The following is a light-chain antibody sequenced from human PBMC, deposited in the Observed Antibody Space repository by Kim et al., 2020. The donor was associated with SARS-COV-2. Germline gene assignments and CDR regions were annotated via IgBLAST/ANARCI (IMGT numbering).Light chain of an antibody. CDR2: EDN. CDR3: QSSDISWV. CDR1: SGSIASNY. J-gene: IGLJ3*02. Sequence: LTQPHSVSESPGKTVTISCTRSSGSIASNYVQWYQQRPGSSPTTVIYEDNQRPSGVPDRFSGSIDSSSNSASLTISGLKTADQAHYYCQSSDISWVF. V-gene: IGLV6-57*01.